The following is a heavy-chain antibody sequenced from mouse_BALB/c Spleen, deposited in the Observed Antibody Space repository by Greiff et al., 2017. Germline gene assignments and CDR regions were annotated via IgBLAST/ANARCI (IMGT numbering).Heavy chain of an antibody. CDR1: GYNFTSYW. V-gene: IGHV1-55*01. CDR2: IYPGSGST. J-gene: IGHJ3*01. CDR3: ARRAEFAY. Sequence: QVQLQQPGAELVKPGTSVKLSCKASGYNFTSYWINWVKLRPGQGLEWIGDIYPGSGSTNYNEKFKSKATLTVDTSSSTAYMQLSSLASEDSALDYCARRAEFAYWGQGTLVTVSA. D-gene: IGHD3-1*01.